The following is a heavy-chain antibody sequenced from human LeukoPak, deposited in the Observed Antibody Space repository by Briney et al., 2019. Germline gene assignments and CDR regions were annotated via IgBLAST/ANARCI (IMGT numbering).Heavy chain of an antibody. D-gene: IGHD3-3*01. CDR1: GFTFSSYS. CDR3: ARVGFYDFWSGINFFDY. CDR2: ITSSSST. Sequence: GGSLRLSCAASGFTFSSYSVNWVHQAPGKGLEWVSSITSSSSTYYSDSVKGRFTISRDNAKNSLYLQMNSLRVKDTAVYYCARVGFYDFWSGINFFDYWGQGTLVTVSS. J-gene: IGHJ4*02. V-gene: IGHV3-21*01.